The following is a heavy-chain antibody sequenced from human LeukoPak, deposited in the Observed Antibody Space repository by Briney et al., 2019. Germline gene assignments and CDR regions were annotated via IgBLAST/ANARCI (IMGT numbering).Heavy chain of an antibody. CDR1: GYTFTDYY. J-gene: IGHJ3*02. CDR2: VDPEDGET. Sequence: ASVKVSCKASGYTFTDYYVHWVQQAPGKGLEWMGRVDPEDGETIYAEKFQGRVTITADTSTDTAYMELSSLRSEDTAVYYCATLGGPYGSGSSRHFDIWGQGTMVTVSS. D-gene: IGHD3-10*01. V-gene: IGHV1-69-2*01. CDR3: ATLGGPYGSGSSRHFDI.